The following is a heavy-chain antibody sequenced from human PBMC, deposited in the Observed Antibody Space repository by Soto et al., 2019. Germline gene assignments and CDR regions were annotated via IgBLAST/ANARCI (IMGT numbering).Heavy chain of an antibody. J-gene: IGHJ6*02. CDR3: AKDRXELLWFGGPSYYYGMDV. Sequence: GGSLRLSCAASGFTFSSYGMHWVRQAPGKGLEWEAVISYDGSNKYYADSVKGRFTISRDNSKNTLYLQMNSLRAEDTAVYYCAKDRXELLWFGGPSYYYGMDVWGRGTTVTVSS. V-gene: IGHV3-30*18. CDR2: ISYDGSNK. D-gene: IGHD3-10*01. CDR1: GFTFSSYG.